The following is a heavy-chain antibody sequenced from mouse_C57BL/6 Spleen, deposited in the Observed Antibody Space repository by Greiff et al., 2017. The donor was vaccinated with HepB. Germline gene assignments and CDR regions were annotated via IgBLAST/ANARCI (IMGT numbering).Heavy chain of an antibody. D-gene: IGHD4-1*01. CDR2: IDPSDSYT. CDR3: ARGPSGTGAWFAY. J-gene: IGHJ3*01. V-gene: IGHV1-69*01. Sequence: VQLQQPGAELVMPGASVKLSCKASGYTFTSYWIHWVKQRPGQGLEWIGEIDPSDSYTNYNQKFKGKSTLTVDKSSSTAYMQLSSLTSEDSAVYYCARGPSGTGAWFAYWGQGTLVTVSA. CDR1: GYTFTSYW.